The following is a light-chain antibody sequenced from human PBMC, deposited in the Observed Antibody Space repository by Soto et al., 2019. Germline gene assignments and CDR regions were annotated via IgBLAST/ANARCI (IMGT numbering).Light chain of an antibody. V-gene: IGKV3-11*01. CDR1: QSVSSY. J-gene: IGKJ3*01. CDR2: AAS. Sequence: EIVLTQSPATLSLSPGERATLSCRASQSVSSYLAWYQQKPGQAPRLLIYAASNRATGIPARFSGSGSGTDFTLTISSLEPEDFAVYYCQHRSNWPLFTFGPGTKVAFK. CDR3: QHRSNWPLFT.